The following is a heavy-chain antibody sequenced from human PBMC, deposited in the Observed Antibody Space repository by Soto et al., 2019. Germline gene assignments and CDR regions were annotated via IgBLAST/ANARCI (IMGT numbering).Heavy chain of an antibody. CDR3: ARDTNSLDL. Sequence: SETLSLTCVVSSYSISSGFFWAWIRQPPGKGLEWVGSIYHTGDTHYNPSLRSQVSMSVDTSKNHFSLRLTYLTAADTAVYFCARDTNSLDLWGQGXLVTVSS. CDR2: IYHTGDT. CDR1: SYSISSGFF. V-gene: IGHV4-38-2*02. J-gene: IGHJ5*02. D-gene: IGHD2-8*01.